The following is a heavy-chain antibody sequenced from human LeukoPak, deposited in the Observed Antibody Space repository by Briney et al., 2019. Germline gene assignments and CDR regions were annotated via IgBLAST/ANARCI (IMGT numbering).Heavy chain of an antibody. V-gene: IGHV4-59*08. CDR2: IYYSGST. CDR1: GGSISSYY. CDR3: ARQVAVAGTRDY. D-gene: IGHD6-19*01. J-gene: IGHJ4*02. Sequence: SETLSLTCTVSGGSISSYYWSWIRQPPGKGLEWIGYIYYSGSTNYNPSLKSRVTISVDTSKNQFSLKLRSVTAADTAVYYCARQVAVAGTRDYWGQGTLVTVSS.